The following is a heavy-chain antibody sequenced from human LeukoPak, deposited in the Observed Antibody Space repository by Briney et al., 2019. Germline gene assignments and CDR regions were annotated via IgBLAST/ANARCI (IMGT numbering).Heavy chain of an antibody. Sequence: TGGSLRLSCAASGFTFSSYAMSWVRQAPGKGLEWVSAISDSGGSTYYADSVKGRFTISRDNSKNTLYLQMNSLRAEDTAVYYCAKDVVPAAIGEAFDIWGQGTMVTVSS. CDR1: GFTFSSYA. J-gene: IGHJ3*02. D-gene: IGHD2-2*01. CDR3: AKDVVPAAIGEAFDI. CDR2: ISDSGGST. V-gene: IGHV3-23*01.